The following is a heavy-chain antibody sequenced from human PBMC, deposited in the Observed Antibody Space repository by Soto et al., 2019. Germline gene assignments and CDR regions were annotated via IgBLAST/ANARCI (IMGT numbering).Heavy chain of an antibody. CDR3: ARNPRVLRFSGLDY. J-gene: IGHJ4*02. D-gene: IGHD3-3*01. CDR1: GYTLTELS. V-gene: IGHV1-24*01. CDR2: FDPEDGET. Sequence: ASVKVSCKVSGYTLTELSMHWVRQAPGKGLEWMGGFDPEDGETIYAQKFQGRVTITRDTSASTAYMELSSLRSEDTAVYYCARNPRVLRFSGLDYWGQGTLVTVSS.